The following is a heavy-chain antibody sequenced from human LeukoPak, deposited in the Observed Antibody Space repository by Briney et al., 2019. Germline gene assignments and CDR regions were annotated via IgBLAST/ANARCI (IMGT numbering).Heavy chain of an antibody. V-gene: IGHV3-11*01. J-gene: IGHJ4*02. Sequence: GWSLALSCTASGFTFSDYYMSWIRQAPGKGLEWVSYISSSGSTIYYADSVKGRFTISRDNAKNSLYLQMNSLRAEDTAVYYCARAQQLVLYYFDYWGQGTLVTVSS. CDR1: GFTFSDYY. D-gene: IGHD6-13*01. CDR3: ARAQQLVLYYFDY. CDR2: ISSSGSTI.